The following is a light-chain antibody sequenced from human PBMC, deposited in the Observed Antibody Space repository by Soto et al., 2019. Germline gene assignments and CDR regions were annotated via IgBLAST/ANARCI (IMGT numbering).Light chain of an antibody. CDR3: LQDYNYPRT. Sequence: AIQLTQSPSSLSVSVGDRVTITCRASQGIRDDLGWYQQKAGKAPNLLIYAASILQSGVPPRFSGSGSGTEFTLNISNLQPEDFATYYCLQDYNYPRTFGQGTKV. J-gene: IGKJ1*01. CDR1: QGIRDD. V-gene: IGKV1-6*02. CDR2: AAS.